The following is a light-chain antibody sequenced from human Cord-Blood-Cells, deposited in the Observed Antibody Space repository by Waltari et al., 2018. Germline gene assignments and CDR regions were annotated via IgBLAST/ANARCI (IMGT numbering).Light chain of an antibody. CDR3: EHRSNWPLT. CDR1: QSVSSY. CDR2: DAS. V-gene: IGKV3-11*01. Sequence: EIVLTQSPATLSLSPGERATLSCRASQSVSSYLAWYHQKPAQAARLLIYDASNRATGIPARFSGSGAVTDVTLTISRLEPEYCAVYYCEHRSNWPLTFGGGTKVEIK. J-gene: IGKJ4*02.